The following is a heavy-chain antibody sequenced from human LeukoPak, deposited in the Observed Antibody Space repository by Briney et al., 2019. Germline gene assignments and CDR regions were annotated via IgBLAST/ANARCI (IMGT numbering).Heavy chain of an antibody. D-gene: IGHD1-14*01. J-gene: IGHJ4*02. CDR3: AQGGLGILDY. CDR1: GFTFSSYG. Sequence: PGGSLRLSCAASGFTFSSYGMHWVRQAPGKGLEWVAFIRYDGSNEYYADSVKGRFTISRDNSKNTLYLQMNSLRAEDTAVYYCAQGGLGILDYWGQGTLVTVSS. V-gene: IGHV3-30*02. CDR2: IRYDGSNE.